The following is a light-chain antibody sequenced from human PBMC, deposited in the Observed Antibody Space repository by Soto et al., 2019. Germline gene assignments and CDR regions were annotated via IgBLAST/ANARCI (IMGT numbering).Light chain of an antibody. J-gene: IGLJ2*01. Sequence: NFMLTQPHSVSASPGKTVTISCTRSSGSIASNYVQWYQQRPGSSPTTVIYEDNPRPSGVPDRFSGSIDSSSNSASLTISGLKTEDEADYYCQSYDSSNQVFGGGTQLTVL. V-gene: IGLV6-57*01. CDR2: EDN. CDR1: SGSIASNY. CDR3: QSYDSSNQV.